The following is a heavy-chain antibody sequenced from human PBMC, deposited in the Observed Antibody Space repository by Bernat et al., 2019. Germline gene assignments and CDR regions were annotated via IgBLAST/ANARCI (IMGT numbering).Heavy chain of an antibody. CDR3: VRHRVTTGYSSSWYVY. CDR1: GYSFTSYW. D-gene: IGHD6-13*01. Sequence: EVQLVQSGAEVKKPGESLRISCKGSGYSFTSYWISWVRQMPGKGLEWMGRIDPSDSYTNYSPSFQGHVTISADKSISTAYLQWSSLKASDTAMHYCVRHRVTTGYSSSWYVYWGQGTLVTVSS. J-gene: IGHJ4*02. V-gene: IGHV5-10-1*03. CDR2: IDPSDSYT.